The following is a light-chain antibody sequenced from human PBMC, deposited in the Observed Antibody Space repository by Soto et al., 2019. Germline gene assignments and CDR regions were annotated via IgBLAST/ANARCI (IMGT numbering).Light chain of an antibody. Sequence: QSALTQPASVSGSPGQSITISCTGTSSDVGAYNFVSWHQQHPGKAPKLMIYDVSKRPSGVPDRFSGSKSGNTASLTISGLQAEDEADYYCCSYAGSYSYVFGTGTKLTVL. CDR3: CSYAGSYSYV. CDR2: DVS. CDR1: SSDVGAYNF. V-gene: IGLV2-11*01. J-gene: IGLJ1*01.